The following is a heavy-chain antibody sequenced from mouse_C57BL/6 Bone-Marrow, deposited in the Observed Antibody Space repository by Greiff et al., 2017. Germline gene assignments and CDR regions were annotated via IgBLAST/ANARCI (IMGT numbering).Heavy chain of an antibody. D-gene: IGHD2-5*01. J-gene: IGHJ2*01. CDR3: ARGGYSNFYYFDY. Sequence: QVQLQQSGAELARPGASVKLSCKASGYTFTSYGISWVKQRTGQGLEWIGEIYPRSGNTYYNEKFKGKATLTADKSSSTAYMELRSLTSEDSAVXYCARGGYSNFYYFDYWGQGTTLTVSS. V-gene: IGHV1-81*01. CDR1: GYTFTSYG. CDR2: IYPRSGNT.